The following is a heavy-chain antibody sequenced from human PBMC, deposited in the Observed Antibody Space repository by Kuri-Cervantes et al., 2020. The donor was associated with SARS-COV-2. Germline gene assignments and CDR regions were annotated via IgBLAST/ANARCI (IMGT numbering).Heavy chain of an antibody. D-gene: IGHD2-15*01. J-gene: IGHJ6*02. CDR1: GGSISSYY. Sequence: SETLSLTCTVSGGSISSYYWSWMRQPPGKGLEWIGYIYYSGSTNYNPSLESRVTMSVDTSRNQFFLKLSSVTAADTAVYYLAKGDGVVVDDTSDYYGMDVWGQGTTVTVSS. CDR2: IYYSGST. V-gene: IGHV4-59*12. CDR3: AKGDGVVVDDTSDYYGMDV.